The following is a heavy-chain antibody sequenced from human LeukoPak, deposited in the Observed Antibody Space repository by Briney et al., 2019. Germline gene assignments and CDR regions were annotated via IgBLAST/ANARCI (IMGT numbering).Heavy chain of an antibody. CDR1: GFTFSSNW. CDR2: INPDGSST. V-gene: IGHV3-74*01. CDR3: VRNNNYFDC. J-gene: IGHJ4*02. D-gene: IGHD1/OR15-1a*01. Sequence: GGSLRLSCAASGFTFSSNWMHWVRQVPGKGLVWVSHINPDGSSTNYADSVKGRFTISRDNAKNTLYLQMNSVSAEDTAVYYCVRNNNYFDCWGQGTLVTVSS.